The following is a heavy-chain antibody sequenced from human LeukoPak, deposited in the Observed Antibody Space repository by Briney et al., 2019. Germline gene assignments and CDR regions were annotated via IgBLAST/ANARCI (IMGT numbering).Heavy chain of an antibody. Sequence: GGSLRLSCAASGFTFNDYAMYWVRQTPGKGLEWVALISYDGYDKSYADSVRGRFTISRDNSKNTLYLQMDSLRSEDTAVYYCARDLGVVRGVFTLDYWGQGTLVTVSS. CDR2: ISYDGYDK. D-gene: IGHD3-10*01. V-gene: IGHV3-30-3*01. CDR3: ARDLGVVRGVFTLDY. J-gene: IGHJ4*02. CDR1: GFTFNDYA.